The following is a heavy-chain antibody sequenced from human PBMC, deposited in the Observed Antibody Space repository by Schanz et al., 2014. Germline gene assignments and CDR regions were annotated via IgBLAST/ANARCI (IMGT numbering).Heavy chain of an antibody. CDR3: RLWFGELYYGMDV. V-gene: IGHV3-23*04. D-gene: IGHD3-10*01. CDR2: ISGSGGST. Sequence: EVQLVESGGGLVQPGGSLSFSCAASGFTFSSYAMSWVRQAPGKGLEWVSAISGSGGSTYYADSVKGRFTISRDNSKNTLYLQMNSLRAEDTAVYYCRLWFGELYYGMDVWGQGTTVTVSS. J-gene: IGHJ6*02. CDR1: GFTFSSYA.